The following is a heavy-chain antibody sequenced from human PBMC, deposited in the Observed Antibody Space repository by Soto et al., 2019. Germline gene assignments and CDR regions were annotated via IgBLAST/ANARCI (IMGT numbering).Heavy chain of an antibody. CDR1: GFTVSSFG. D-gene: IGHD6-13*01. V-gene: IGHV3-64D*06. Sequence: GGSLRLSCSGSGFTVSSFGMHWVRQAPGKGLEHVSTLSPNGIGTYYADSVKGRFTFSRDTSKNTLYLQMSSLRTEDTAVYYCVKDMGQAAVGIRYPYGLDVWGRGTTVTVSS. CDR3: VKDMGQAAVGIRYPYGLDV. J-gene: IGHJ6*02. CDR2: LSPNGIGT.